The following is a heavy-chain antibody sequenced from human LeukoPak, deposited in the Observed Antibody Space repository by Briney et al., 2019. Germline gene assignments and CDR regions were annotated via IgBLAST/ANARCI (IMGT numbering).Heavy chain of an antibody. CDR2: IYTSGST. CDR1: GGSISSGSYY. D-gene: IGHD4-23*01. CDR3: ARTTVVKSRAFDI. J-gene: IGHJ3*02. V-gene: IGHV4-61*02. Sequence: SETLSLTCTVSGGSISSGSYYWSWIRQPAGKGLEWIGRIYTSGSTNYNPSLKSRVTISVDTSKNQFSLKLSSVTAADTAVYYYARTTVVKSRAFDIWGQGTMVTVSS.